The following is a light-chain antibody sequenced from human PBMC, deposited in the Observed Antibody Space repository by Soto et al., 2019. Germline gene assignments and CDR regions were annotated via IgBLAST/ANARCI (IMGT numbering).Light chain of an antibody. Sequence: QSALTQPASVSGSPGQSITISCAGTNSDIGGYRFVSWYQLHPGKAPKLIIYAVSDRPSGVSNRFSGSKSGSTASLTISGLQADDEADYYCSSFTSTSLYYVFGTGTKLTGL. V-gene: IGLV2-14*01. J-gene: IGLJ1*01. CDR2: AVS. CDR1: NSDIGGYRF. CDR3: SSFTSTSLYYV.